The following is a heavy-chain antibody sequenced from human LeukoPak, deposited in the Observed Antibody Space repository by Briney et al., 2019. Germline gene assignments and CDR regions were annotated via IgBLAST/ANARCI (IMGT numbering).Heavy chain of an antibody. D-gene: IGHD1-7*01. CDR2: ISSSSSYI. V-gene: IGHV3-21*01. J-gene: IGHJ4*02. CDR3: ARGGITGTTEFDY. CDR1: GFTFSSYS. Sequence: VGSLRLSCAASGFTFSSYSMNWVRQAPGKGLECVSSISSSSSYIYYADSVKGRFTISRDNAKNSLYLQMNSLRAEDTAVYYCARGGITGTTEFDYWGQGTLVTVSS.